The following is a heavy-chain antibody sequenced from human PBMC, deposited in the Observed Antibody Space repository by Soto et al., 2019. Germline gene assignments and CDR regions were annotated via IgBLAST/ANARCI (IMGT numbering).Heavy chain of an antibody. D-gene: IGHD2-15*01. J-gene: IGHJ4*02. CDR2: VHYSGNT. V-gene: IGHV4-30-4*01. CDR3: GREIMAAAHIDY. CDR1: GGSIRSGDYY. Sequence: QIQLHESGPGLVKPSQTLSLTCTVSGGSIRSGDYYWSWIRQTPERGLEWCGYVHYSGNTFYNPSLQSRGTISLHTSRNPFSLNPISVTAADSAVYYRGREIMAAAHIDYWGPGAQVTVSS.